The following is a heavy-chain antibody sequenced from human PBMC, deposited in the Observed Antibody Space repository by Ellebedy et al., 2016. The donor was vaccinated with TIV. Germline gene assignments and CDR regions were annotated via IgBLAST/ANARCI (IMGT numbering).Heavy chain of an antibody. V-gene: IGHV4-59*01. CDR3: AGVVWQQPVSYAFDI. Sequence: MPSETLSLTRTVSGGSISPYYWSWTRQLPGKGLEWIGYISYSGSTNYNPSLKSRVTISVDTSKNQFSLRLSSVTAADTAVYYCAGVVWQQPVSYAFDIWGQGTMVTVSS. CDR2: ISYSGST. D-gene: IGHD6-6*01. J-gene: IGHJ3*02. CDR1: GGSISPYY.